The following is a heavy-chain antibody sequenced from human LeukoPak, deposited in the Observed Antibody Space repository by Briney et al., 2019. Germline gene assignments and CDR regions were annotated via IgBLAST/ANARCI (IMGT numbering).Heavy chain of an antibody. Sequence: SETLSLTCSVSGGSIISTNYYWGWIRQPPGKGLEWIGSIYQSGSGSSYYNPSLKSRVTISGDTSKNHFFLRLSSVTAADTAVYYCASTLRFLPYRRFDYWGRGTLVTVPS. V-gene: IGHV4-39*02. CDR3: ASTLRFLPYRRFDY. CDR2: IYQSGSGSS. D-gene: IGHD3-3*01. CDR1: GGSIISTNYY. J-gene: IGHJ4*02.